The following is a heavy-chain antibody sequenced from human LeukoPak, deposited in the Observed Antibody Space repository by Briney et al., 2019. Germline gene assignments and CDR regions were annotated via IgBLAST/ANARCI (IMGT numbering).Heavy chain of an antibody. D-gene: IGHD6-13*01. CDR3: AKDLRIAAAGTPYNCFDP. J-gene: IGHJ5*02. CDR1: GFTFSSYA. CDR2: ISGSDGST. Sequence: GGSLRLSCAASGFTFSSYAMNWVRQAPGKGLEWVSAISGSDGSTYYADSVKGRLTISRDNSKNTLSLQMNRLRAEDTAVYYCAKDLRIAAAGTPYNCFDPWGQGTLVTVSS. V-gene: IGHV3-23*01.